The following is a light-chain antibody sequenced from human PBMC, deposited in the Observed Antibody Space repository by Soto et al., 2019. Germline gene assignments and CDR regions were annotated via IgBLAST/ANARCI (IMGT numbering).Light chain of an antibody. CDR1: QSVRSSF. CDR3: QQYVSSPPWT. CDR2: GAS. J-gene: IGKJ1*01. Sequence: EIVLTQAAGTLSLSPGERATLSCRASQSVRSSFLPWYQQKPGQAPRLLIYGASSRATGIPDRFSGSGSATDFTLTISSLESQVFEVYYCQQYVSSPPWTFGQRTNVEVK. V-gene: IGKV3-20*01.